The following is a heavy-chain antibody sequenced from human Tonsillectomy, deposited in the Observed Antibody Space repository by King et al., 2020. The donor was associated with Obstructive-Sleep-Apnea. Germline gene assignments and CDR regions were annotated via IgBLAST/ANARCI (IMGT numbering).Heavy chain of an antibody. CDR1: GFTFSNAW. D-gene: IGHD3-10*01. J-gene: IGHJ4*02. CDR2: IKSKTDGGTT. Sequence: VQLVESGGGLVKPGGSLRLSCAASGFTFSNAWMSCVRQAPGKGLEWVGHIKSKTDGGTTDYAEPVKGRFTISREDSKNRLFLQMNSLKTEDTAVYYCTTDLWFGELYAYFDYWGQGTLVTVSS. V-gene: IGHV3-15*01. CDR3: TTDLWFGELYAYFDY.